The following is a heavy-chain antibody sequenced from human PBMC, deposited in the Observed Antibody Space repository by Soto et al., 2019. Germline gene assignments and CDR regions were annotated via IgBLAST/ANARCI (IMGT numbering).Heavy chain of an antibody. CDR2: IIPIFGTA. V-gene: IGHV1-69*13. Sequence: SVKVSCKASGGTFSSYAISWVRQAPGQGLEWMGGIIPIFGTANYAQKFQGRVTITADESTSTAYMELSSLRSEDTAVYYCAISGPAGGWYTGPVNWFDPWGQGTLVTVSS. D-gene: IGHD6-19*01. CDR1: GGTFSSYA. J-gene: IGHJ5*02. CDR3: AISGPAGGWYTGPVNWFDP.